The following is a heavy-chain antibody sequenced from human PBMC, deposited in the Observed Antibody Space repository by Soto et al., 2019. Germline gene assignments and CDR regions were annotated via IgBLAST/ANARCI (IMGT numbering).Heavy chain of an antibody. V-gene: IGHV1-8*01. Sequence: ASVKVSCKASGYTFTSYDINWVRQATGQGLEWMGWMNPNSGNTGYAQKFQGRVTMTRNTSINTAYMELSSLRSEDTAVYYCSVGSCSGACFLFDYWGQGTQVTVSS. CDR1: GYTFTSYD. D-gene: IGHD2-21*02. CDR3: SVGSCSGACFLFDY. J-gene: IGHJ4*02. CDR2: MNPNSGNT.